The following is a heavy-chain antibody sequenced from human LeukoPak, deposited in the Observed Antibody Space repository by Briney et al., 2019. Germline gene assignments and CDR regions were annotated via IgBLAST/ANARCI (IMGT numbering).Heavy chain of an antibody. J-gene: IGHJ4*02. D-gene: IGHD3-9*01. V-gene: IGHV1-2*02. CDR3: ARDPTPYYDILTGLADY. CDR1: GYTFTGYY. CDR2: INPNSGGT. Sequence: ASVKVSCKASGYTFTGYYMHWVRLAPGQGLEWMGWINPNSGGTNYAQKFQGRVTMTRDTSISTAYMELSRLRSDDTAVYHCARDPTPYYDILTGLADYWGQGTLVTVSS.